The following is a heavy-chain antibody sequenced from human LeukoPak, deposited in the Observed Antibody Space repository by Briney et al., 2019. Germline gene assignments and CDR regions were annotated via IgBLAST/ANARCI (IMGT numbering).Heavy chain of an antibody. Sequence: PSETLSLTCTVSGDSISSYYWSWIRQPPGKGLECIGYMYYSGSTNYNPSLKSRVTMSVDTSKNQFSLKLSSVTAADTAVYYCASASHNWNYLDWFDPWGQGTLVTVSS. CDR2: MYYSGST. CDR3: ASASHNWNYLDWFDP. D-gene: IGHD1-7*01. V-gene: IGHV4-59*08. CDR1: GDSISSYY. J-gene: IGHJ5*02.